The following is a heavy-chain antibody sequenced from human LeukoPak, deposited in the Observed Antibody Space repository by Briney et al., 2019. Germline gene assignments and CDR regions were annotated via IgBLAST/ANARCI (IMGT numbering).Heavy chain of an antibody. V-gene: IGHV4-59*08. CDR1: GGSVSFYY. Sequence: SETLSLTCTVSGGSVSFYYWSWIRQPPGKGLEWIGYIYYSGSTNYNPSLKSRVTISVDTSKNQFSLKLSSVTAADTAVYYCARAPIKGIAAAGCYDYWGQGTLVTVSS. J-gene: IGHJ4*02. D-gene: IGHD6-13*01. CDR2: IYYSGST. CDR3: ARAPIKGIAAAGCYDY.